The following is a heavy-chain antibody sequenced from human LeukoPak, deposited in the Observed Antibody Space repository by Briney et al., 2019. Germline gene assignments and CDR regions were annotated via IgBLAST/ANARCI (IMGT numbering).Heavy chain of an antibody. CDR1: GFTFRSYG. D-gene: IGHD3-10*01. CDR3: VKELLKTYYCGSGSYSFDD. J-gene: IGHJ4*02. Sequence: PGRSLRLSCAASGFTFRSYGIHWVRQAPGKGLEWVALISFDGKNECYGDSVKGRFTISRDNSKNTLYLQMNSLRTEDTAVYYCVKELLKTYYCGSGSYSFDDWGQGTLVTVSS. CDR2: ISFDGKNE. V-gene: IGHV3-30*18.